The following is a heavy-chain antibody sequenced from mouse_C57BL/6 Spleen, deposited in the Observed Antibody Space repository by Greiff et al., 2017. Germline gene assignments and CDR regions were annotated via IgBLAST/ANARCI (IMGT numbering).Heavy chain of an antibody. CDR1: GYTFTSYW. CDR2: IDPSDSYT. CDR3: ARRWLLRFYAMDY. J-gene: IGHJ4*01. V-gene: IGHV1-69*01. D-gene: IGHD2-3*01. Sequence: VQLQQPGAELVMPGASVKLSCKASGYTFTSYWMHWVKQRPGQGLEWIGEIDPSDSYTNYKQKFKGKSTLTVDKSSSTAYMQLSSLTSEDSAVYYCARRWLLRFYAMDYWGQGTSVTVSS.